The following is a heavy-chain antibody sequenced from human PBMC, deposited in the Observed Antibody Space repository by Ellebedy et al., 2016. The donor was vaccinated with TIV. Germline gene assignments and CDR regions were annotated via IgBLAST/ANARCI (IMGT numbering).Heavy chain of an antibody. CDR1: GFTFSTYA. V-gene: IGHV3-64D*09. J-gene: IGHJ4*02. Sequence: GESLKISCSGSGFTFSTYAMHSVRQAPGKGLEFVSAISGNGGSTYYADSVKGRFTISRDHSQNSLYLQMSSLRAEDTAVYYCVKVIATSGWPYTFHDWGQGTLVTVSS. CDR3: VKVIATSGWPYTFHD. D-gene: IGHD6-19*01. CDR2: ISGNGGST.